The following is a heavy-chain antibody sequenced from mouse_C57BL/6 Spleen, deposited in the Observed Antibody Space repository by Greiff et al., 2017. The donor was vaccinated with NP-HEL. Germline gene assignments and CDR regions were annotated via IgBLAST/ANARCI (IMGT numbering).Heavy chain of an antibody. D-gene: IGHD2-10*01. J-gene: IGHJ2*01. CDR1: GYTFTSYW. CDR2: IDPSASYT. V-gene: IGHV1-69*01. Sequence: VQLQQPGAELVMPGASVKLSCKASGYTFTSYWMHWVKQRPGQGLEWIGAIDPSASYTNYNQKFKGKSTLTVDKSSSTAYMQLSSLTSEDSAVYYCARRGLLWHFDYWGKGTTLTVSS. CDR3: ARRGLLWHFDY.